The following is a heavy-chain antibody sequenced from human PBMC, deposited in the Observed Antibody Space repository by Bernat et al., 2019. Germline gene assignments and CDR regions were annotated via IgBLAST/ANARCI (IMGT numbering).Heavy chain of an antibody. D-gene: IGHD6-6*01. Sequence: QVQLQQWGAGLLKPSETLSLTCAVYGGSFSGYYWSWIRQPPGKGLEWIGEINHSGSTNYNPSLKSRVTISVDTSKNQFSLKLGSVTAADTAVYYGARGVPPPYSSSLFAYWGQGTLVTVSS. J-gene: IGHJ4*02. CDR2: INHSGST. CDR3: ARGVPPPYSSSLFAY. CDR1: GGSFSGYY. V-gene: IGHV4-34*01.